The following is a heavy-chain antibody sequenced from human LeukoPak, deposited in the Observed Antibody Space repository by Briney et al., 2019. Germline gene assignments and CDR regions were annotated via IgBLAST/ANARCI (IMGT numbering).Heavy chain of an antibody. CDR2: ISGDGSIT. CDR1: GFTFSTYW. J-gene: IGHJ4*02. V-gene: IGHV3-74*01. CDR3: ARTGGVVPRF. Sequence: GGSLRLSCAASGFTFSTYWMHWVRQAPGMGPVWVSRISGDGSITTYADSAKGRFTIARDNAKNMLYLQMNSLRAEDTAVYYCARTGGVVPRFWGEGTQVTVSS. D-gene: IGHD2-8*02.